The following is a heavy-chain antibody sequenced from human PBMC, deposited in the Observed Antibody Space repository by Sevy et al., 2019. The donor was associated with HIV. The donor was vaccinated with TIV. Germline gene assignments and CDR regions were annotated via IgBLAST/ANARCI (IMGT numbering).Heavy chain of an antibody. D-gene: IGHD3-10*01. J-gene: IGHJ6*02. CDR2: IIPIFGTA. CDR3: ARVSDGERGYYYYGMDV. V-gene: IGHV1-69*13. Sequence: ASVKVSCKASGGTFSSYAISWVRQAPGQGLEWMGGIIPIFGTANYAQKFQGRVTITADESMSTAYMELSSLRSEDTAVYYCARVSDGERGYYYYGMDVWGQGTTVTVSS. CDR1: GGTFSSYA.